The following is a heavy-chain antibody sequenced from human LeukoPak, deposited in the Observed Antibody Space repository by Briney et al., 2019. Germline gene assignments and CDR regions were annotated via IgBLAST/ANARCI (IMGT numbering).Heavy chain of an antibody. D-gene: IGHD4-17*01. V-gene: IGHV4-61*08. CDR1: GGSISSNDYY. Sequence: TSETLSLTCTVSGGSISSNDYYWSWIRQPPGKGLEWIGYIYYSGSTNYNPSLKSRVTISVDTSKNQFSLKLSSVTAADTAVYYCARERYGDYDFDYWGQGTLVTVSS. CDR3: ARERYGDYDFDY. CDR2: IYYSGST. J-gene: IGHJ4*02.